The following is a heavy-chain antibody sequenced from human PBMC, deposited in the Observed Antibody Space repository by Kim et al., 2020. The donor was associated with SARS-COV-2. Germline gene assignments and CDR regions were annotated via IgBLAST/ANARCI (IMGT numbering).Heavy chain of an antibody. Sequence: GGSLRLSCAASGFTFSSYSMNWVRQAPGKGLEWVSYISSSSSTIYYADSVKGRFTISRDNAKNSLYLQMNSLRDEDTAVYYCARDLVLLWFRELLVGQYYYYGMDVWGQGTTVTVSS. CDR3: ARDLVLLWFRELLVGQYYYYGMDV. J-gene: IGHJ6*02. CDR2: ISSSSSTI. CDR1: GFTFSSYS. V-gene: IGHV3-48*02. D-gene: IGHD3-10*01.